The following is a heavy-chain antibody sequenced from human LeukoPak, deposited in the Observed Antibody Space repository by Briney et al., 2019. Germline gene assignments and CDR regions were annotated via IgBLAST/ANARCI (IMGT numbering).Heavy chain of an antibody. J-gene: IGHJ4*02. D-gene: IGHD5-18*01. CDR1: GFAFSSYG. CDR3: AIAGYSYGFAFDY. CDR2: IRYDGSNK. V-gene: IGHV3-30*02. Sequence: GGSLRLSCAASGFAFSSYGMHWVRQAPGKGLEWVSFIRYDGSNKYYADSVKGRFTISRDNSKNTLYLQMNSLRAEDTAVYYCAIAGYSYGFAFDYWGQGTLVTVSS.